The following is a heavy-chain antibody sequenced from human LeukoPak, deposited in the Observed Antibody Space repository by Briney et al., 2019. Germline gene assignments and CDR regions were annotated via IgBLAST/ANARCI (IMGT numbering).Heavy chain of an antibody. D-gene: IGHD2-2*01. CDR2: INPNSGGT. CDR3: ARDPIEVPAAGTTYNWFDP. Sequence: ASVKVSCKASGYTFTGYYMHWVRQAPGQGLEWMGWINPNSGGTNYAQKFQGRVTMTRDTSISTAFMELIRLRSDDTAVYYCARDPIEVPAAGTTYNWFDPWGQGTLVTVSS. CDR1: GYTFTGYY. V-gene: IGHV1-2*02. J-gene: IGHJ5*02.